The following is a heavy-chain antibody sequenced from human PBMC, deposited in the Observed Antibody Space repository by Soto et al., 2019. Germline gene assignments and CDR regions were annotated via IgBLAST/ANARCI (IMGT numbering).Heavy chain of an antibody. V-gene: IGHV2-26*01. Sequence: GSGPTLVNPTETLTLTCTVSGFSLSNARMGVSWIRQPPGKALEWLAHIFSNDEKSYSKSLKSRLTISKDTSKSQVVLTMTNMDPVDTSSYYCARIRGLYRYSGRFDYWGQGTLVTVSS. CDR3: ARIRGLYRYSGRFDY. J-gene: IGHJ4*02. D-gene: IGHD1-26*01. CDR1: GFSLSNARMG. CDR2: IFSNDEK.